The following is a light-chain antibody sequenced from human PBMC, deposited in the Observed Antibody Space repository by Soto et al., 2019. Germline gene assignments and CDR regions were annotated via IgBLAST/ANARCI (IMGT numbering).Light chain of an antibody. V-gene: IGKV3D-20*02. Sequence: EIVLTQSPGTLSLSPGDSATLSCRASQSVSSSYLAWYQQKPGQAPRLLIYDASNRATGIPARFSGSGSGTDFTLTISSLEPEDFAVYYCQQSSNWPPITFGQGTRLEIK. J-gene: IGKJ5*01. CDR1: QSVSSSY. CDR3: QQSSNWPPIT. CDR2: DAS.